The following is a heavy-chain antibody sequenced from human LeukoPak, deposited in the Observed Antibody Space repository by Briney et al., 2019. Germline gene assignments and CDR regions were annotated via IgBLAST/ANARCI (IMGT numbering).Heavy chain of an antibody. CDR2: INGDGSTI. CDR3: ARDAPSTRLNWLDP. V-gene: IGHV3-74*01. CDR1: GFIFSSYW. Sequence: GGSLRLPCGASGFIFSSYWMHWVRQVPGMGLEWVSLINGDGSTIIYADSVKGRFTISRDNDKNTLYLQMNSLRAEDTAVYYCARDAPSTRLNWLDPWGQGTLVTVSS. J-gene: IGHJ5*02.